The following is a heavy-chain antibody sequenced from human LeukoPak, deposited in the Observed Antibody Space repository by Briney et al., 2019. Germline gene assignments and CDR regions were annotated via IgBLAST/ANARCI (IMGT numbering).Heavy chain of an antibody. Sequence: PSQTLSLTSAISPPSTTRGYYWAWFRQSPGKGLEWIATFFQSHKSFYNASLESRVTMSLDTSKSQFSLNLTSVTAADTAIYYCARVHSVPYLLDSWGRGTQVTVSS. CDR2: FFQSHKS. D-gene: IGHD3-10*02. CDR3: ARVHSVPYLLDS. CDR1: PPSTTRGYY. V-gene: IGHV4-38-2*01. J-gene: IGHJ4*02.